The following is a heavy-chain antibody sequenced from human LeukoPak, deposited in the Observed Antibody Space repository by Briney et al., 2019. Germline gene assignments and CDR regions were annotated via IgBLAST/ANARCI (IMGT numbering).Heavy chain of an antibody. CDR2: IIPIFGTA. Sequence: GSSVKVSCKASGGTFGSYAISWVRQAPGQGLEWMGGIIPIFGTANYAQKFQGRVTITADESTSTAYMELSSLRSEDTAVYYCARDPGGYCSGGSCYPGGGYFDYWGQGTLVTVSS. V-gene: IGHV1-69*01. CDR1: GGTFGSYA. J-gene: IGHJ4*01. D-gene: IGHD2-15*01. CDR3: ARDPGGYCSGGSCYPGGGYFDY.